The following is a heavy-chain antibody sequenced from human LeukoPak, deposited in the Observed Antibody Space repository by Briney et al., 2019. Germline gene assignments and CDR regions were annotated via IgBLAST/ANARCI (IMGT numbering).Heavy chain of an antibody. D-gene: IGHD6-6*01. J-gene: IGHJ4*02. Sequence: SETLSLTCAVYGESFSGYYWTWIRQPPGKGLVWIGEINHYGSTNYKSSLKSRVTISVDTSKNQFSLKLSSVTAADTAIYYCARGLSSSSRFPFDHWGQGTLVIVSS. CDR2: INHYGST. V-gene: IGHV4-34*01. CDR3: ARGLSSSSRFPFDH. CDR1: GESFSGYY.